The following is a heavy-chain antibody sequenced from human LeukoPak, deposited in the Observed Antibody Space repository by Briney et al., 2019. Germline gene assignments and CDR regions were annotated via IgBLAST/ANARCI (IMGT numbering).Heavy chain of an antibody. CDR2: IYTSGST. V-gene: IGHV4-61*02. CDR1: GGSISSGSYY. Sequence: SETLSLTCTVSGGSISSGSYYWSWIRQPAGKGLEWIGRIYTSGSTNYDPSLKSRVTISVDTSKNQFSLKLSSVTAADTAVYYCAREDYYDNWFDPWGQGTLVAVSS. CDR3: AREDYYDNWFDP. J-gene: IGHJ5*02. D-gene: IGHD3-22*01.